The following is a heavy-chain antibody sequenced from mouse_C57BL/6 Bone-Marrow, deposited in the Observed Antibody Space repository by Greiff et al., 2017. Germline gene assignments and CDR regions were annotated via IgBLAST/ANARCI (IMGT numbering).Heavy chain of an antibody. CDR1: GFTFSDFY. D-gene: IGHD2-4*01. CDR2: SRNKANDYTT. V-gene: IGHV7-1*01. J-gene: IGHJ1*03. Sequence: EVQGVESGGGLVQSGRSLRLSCATSGFTFSDFYMEWVRQAPGKGLEWIAASRNKANDYTTEYSASVKGRFIVSRDTSQSILYLQMNALRAEDPAIYYCARDAGDYTADGYFDVWGTGTTVTVSS. CDR3: ARDAGDYTADGYFDV.